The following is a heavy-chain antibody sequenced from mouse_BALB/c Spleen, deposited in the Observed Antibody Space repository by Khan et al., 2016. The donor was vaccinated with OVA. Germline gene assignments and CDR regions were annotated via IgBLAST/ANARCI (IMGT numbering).Heavy chain of an antibody. CDR2: TNPTNGRT. CDR3: ARIKKIVATYFDY. Sequence: QVQLQQSGAELVKAGASVKMSCKASGYTFTSYWMHWVKQRLGQGLEWFAETNPTNGRTYYNEKFKSKATLTVDKSSSTAYMLRIGPTFEDSAVDYCARIKKIVATYFDYWGQGTTLTVSS. J-gene: IGHJ2*01. CDR1: GYTFTSYW. V-gene: IGHV1S81*02. D-gene: IGHD1-1*01.